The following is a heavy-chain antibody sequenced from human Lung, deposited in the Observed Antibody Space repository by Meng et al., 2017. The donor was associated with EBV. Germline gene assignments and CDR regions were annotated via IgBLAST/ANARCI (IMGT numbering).Heavy chain of an antibody. CDR2: IYYSGIT. Sequence: QVQLQAPGPRLVEPSQTLSLICTGSGASISSAYNYWTWIRQRPGRGLEWIGYIYYSGITYYNPSLQSRLTISADTSKNQFSLMLTSLTAADTAVYYCARGADEYGGNAFDFWGQGALVTVSS. D-gene: IGHD4-23*01. V-gene: IGHV4-31*03. CDR3: ARGADEYGGNAFDF. CDR1: GASISSAYNY. J-gene: IGHJ4*02.